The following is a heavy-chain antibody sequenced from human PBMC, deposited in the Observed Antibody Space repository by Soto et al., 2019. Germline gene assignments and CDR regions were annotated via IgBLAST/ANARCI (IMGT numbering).Heavy chain of an antibody. CDR2: TSYDGSNK. V-gene: IGHV3-30*03. D-gene: IGHD6-19*01. CDR3: ARDRRADTPFFDY. J-gene: IGHJ4*02. Sequence: QPGGSLRLSCVASGFIFTTYGMHWVRQAPGKGLEWVAVTSYDGSNKYYADSVKGRFTISRDNSRYTLYLEMNSLRAEDTAVYYCARDRRADTPFFDYWGQGTLVTVSS. CDR1: GFIFTTYG.